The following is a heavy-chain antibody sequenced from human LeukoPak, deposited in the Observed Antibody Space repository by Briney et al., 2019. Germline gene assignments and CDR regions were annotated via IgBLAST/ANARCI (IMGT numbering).Heavy chain of an antibody. V-gene: IGHV4-61*02. CDR2: IYTSGST. CDR1: GGSISSGSYY. D-gene: IGHD3-3*01. CDR3: ARVNDFWSGYNWFDP. J-gene: IGHJ5*02. Sequence: SQTLSLTCTVSGGSISSGSYYWSWIRQPAGKGLEWIGRIYTSGSTNYNPSLKSRVTISVDTSKNRFSLKLSSVTAADTAVYYCARVNDFWSGYNWFDPWGQGTLVTVSS.